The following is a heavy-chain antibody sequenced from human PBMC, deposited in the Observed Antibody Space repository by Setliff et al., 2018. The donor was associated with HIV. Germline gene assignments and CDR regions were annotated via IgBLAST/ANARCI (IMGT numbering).Heavy chain of an antibody. CDR2: ISDSGTT. D-gene: IGHD3-16*02. Sequence: PSETLSLTFAVSGRSLNSYYWSWIRQSPGKGLEWVRSISDSGTTNYNPSLKRRVTMSSDTSTNQFSLRVTSVTAADTALYYCARHKVISKLGGLIEDFFYYGLDAWGQGTTVTVSS. J-gene: IGHJ6*02. V-gene: IGHV4-59*01. CDR1: GRSLNSYY. CDR3: ARHKVISKLGGLIEDFFYYGLDA.